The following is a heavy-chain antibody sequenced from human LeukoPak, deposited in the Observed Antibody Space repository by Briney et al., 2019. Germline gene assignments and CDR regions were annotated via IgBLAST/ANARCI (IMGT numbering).Heavy chain of an antibody. Sequence: GSSVKVSCKASGGTFSSYAISWVRQAPGQGLEWMGGIIPIFGTANYAQKFQGRVTITTDESTSTAYMELSSLRSEDTAVYYCARVVVVVPAAPYYDAFDIWGQGTMVTASS. D-gene: IGHD2-2*01. CDR3: ARVVVVVPAAPYYDAFDI. CDR1: GGTFSSYA. V-gene: IGHV1-69*05. J-gene: IGHJ3*02. CDR2: IIPIFGTA.